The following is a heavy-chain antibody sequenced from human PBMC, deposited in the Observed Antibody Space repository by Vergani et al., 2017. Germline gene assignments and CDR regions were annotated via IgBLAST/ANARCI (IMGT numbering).Heavy chain of an antibody. CDR3: ATAVAAYGRSASCYDFFEY. V-gene: IGHV3-30*02. CDR2: TRYDGIFG. Sequence: QVQLVESGGGVVQPGGSLRLSCAASGFIFTNYGMHWVRQAPGKGLEWVAFTRYDGIFGYSVNSVGGRITISRDNSKNPLYLQMNRLRPEDTAVYYCATAVAAYGRSASCYDFFEYWGQGTMVTVAS. CDR1: GFIFTNYG. J-gene: IGHJ4*02. D-gene: IGHD2-15*01.